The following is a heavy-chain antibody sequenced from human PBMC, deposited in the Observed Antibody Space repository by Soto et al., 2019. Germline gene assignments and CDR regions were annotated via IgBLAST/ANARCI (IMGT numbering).Heavy chain of an antibody. Sequence: QVQFLESGGGLVKPGGSLRLSCAASGFNFSDYYMSWIRQAPGKGLEWVSCISSTSSYTHFGDSVKGRFSISRDNARNSLYLQMDSLRVEDTGVYYCAREDPDSSSWNFYGMDVGGQETTVIVSS. CDR3: AREDPDSSSWNFYGMDV. V-gene: IGHV3-11*06. CDR1: GFNFSDYY. CDR2: ISSTSSYT. J-gene: IGHJ6*02. D-gene: IGHD6-13*01.